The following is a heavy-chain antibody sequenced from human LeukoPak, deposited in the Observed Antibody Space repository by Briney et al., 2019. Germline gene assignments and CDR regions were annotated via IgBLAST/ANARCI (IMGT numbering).Heavy chain of an antibody. V-gene: IGHV3-7*01. D-gene: IGHD3-22*01. J-gene: IGHJ4*02. CDR3: ARETDYYDSSGYYVDY. CDR1: GFTFSSYW. Sequence: GGSLRLSCAASGFTFSSYWMSWVRQAPGKGLEWVANIKQDGSEKYYVDSVKGRFTISRDNAKNSLYLQMNSLRAEDTAVYYCARETDYYDSSGYYVDYWGQGTLVTVSS. CDR2: IKQDGSEK.